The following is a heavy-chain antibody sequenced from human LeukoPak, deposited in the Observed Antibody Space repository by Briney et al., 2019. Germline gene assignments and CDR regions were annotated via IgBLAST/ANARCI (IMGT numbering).Heavy chain of an antibody. Sequence: GGSLRLSCAASGFTFSSYSMNWVRQAPGKGLEWVSYISSSSSTIYYADSVKGRFTISRDNAKNSLYLQMNSLRAEDTAVYFCAISGWHSPFDYWGRGTLVTVSS. CDR2: ISSSSSTI. D-gene: IGHD6-19*01. V-gene: IGHV3-48*01. CDR1: GFTFSSYS. J-gene: IGHJ4*02. CDR3: AISGWHSPFDY.